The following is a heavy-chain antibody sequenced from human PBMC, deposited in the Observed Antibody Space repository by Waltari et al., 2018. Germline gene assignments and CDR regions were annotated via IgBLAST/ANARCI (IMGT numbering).Heavy chain of an antibody. Sequence: QVQLQESGPGLVKPSETLSLTCSVSGASISSSYWSWIRQPPGKGLEWIGYIYYSGSTIYTPSLTSRGTMSMDTSKDQFSLQLTSVTAADTAVYYCARLVSGAVYFDYWGQGALVTVSS. CDR3: ARLVSGAVYFDY. CDR2: IYYSGST. CDR1: GASISSSY. V-gene: IGHV4-59*08. J-gene: IGHJ4*02.